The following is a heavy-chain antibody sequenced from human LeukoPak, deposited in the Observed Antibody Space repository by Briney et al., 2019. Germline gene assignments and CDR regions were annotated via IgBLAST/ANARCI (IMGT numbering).Heavy chain of an antibody. Sequence: SETLSLTRAVYDGSFSGYYWSWIRQPPGKGLEWIGEINHSGNTDYNPSLKSRVTISVDTSKNQFSLKLSSVTVADTAVYYCARDGGYSYGTLNAFDIWGQGTMVTVSS. D-gene: IGHD5-18*01. CDR1: DGSFSGYY. J-gene: IGHJ3*02. CDR2: INHSGNT. V-gene: IGHV4-34*01. CDR3: ARDGGYSYGTLNAFDI.